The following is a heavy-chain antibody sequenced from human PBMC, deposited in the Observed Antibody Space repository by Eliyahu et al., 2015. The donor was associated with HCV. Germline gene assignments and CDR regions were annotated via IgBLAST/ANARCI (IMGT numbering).Heavy chain of an antibody. J-gene: IGHJ4*02. V-gene: IGHV3-33*01. D-gene: IGHD3-16*02. Sequence: QVQLVESGGGVVQPGRSLRLSCAASGFTFXSYGXHWVRQAPGQGAGGVAVIWYDGSNKYYADSVKGRFTISRDNSKNTLYLQMNSLRAEDTAVYYCARDYPYDYVWGSYRPPDYWGQGTLVTVSS. CDR1: GFTFXSYG. CDR3: ARDYPYDYVWGSYRPPDY. CDR2: IWYDGSNK.